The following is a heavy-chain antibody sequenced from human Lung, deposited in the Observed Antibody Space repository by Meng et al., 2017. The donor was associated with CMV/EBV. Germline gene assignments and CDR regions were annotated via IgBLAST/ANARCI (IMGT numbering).Heavy chain of an antibody. CDR2: IKQDGSEE. CDR1: GFTFSGYW. Sequence: GESXKISCAASGFTFSGYWMTWVRQAPGKGLEWVANIKQDGSEEYYVDSVKGRFTISRDNAKNTLYLQMNSLRAEDTAVYYCATDWTFGSCSHTGYYSYYCGIGVWXQGTAVTVSS. J-gene: IGHJ6*02. V-gene: IGHV3-7*01. D-gene: IGHD2-15*01. CDR3: ATDWTFGSCSHTGYYSYYCGIGV.